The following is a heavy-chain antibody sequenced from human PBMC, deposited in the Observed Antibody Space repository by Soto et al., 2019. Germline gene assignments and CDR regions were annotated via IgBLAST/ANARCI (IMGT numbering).Heavy chain of an antibody. V-gene: IGHV3-72*01. Sequence: EEQLVESGGGLVQPGGSLTLSCAASGFSCSDYYMEWVRQAPGKGLEWVARSRNKVKSYTTDYAASVKGRFTISRDLSKNSLYLEMNNLKTEDTAVYYCSKLEGGWGQGTLVTVSS. CDR1: GFSCSDYY. J-gene: IGHJ4*02. CDR2: SRNKVKSYTT. CDR3: SKLEGG. D-gene: IGHD3-3*01.